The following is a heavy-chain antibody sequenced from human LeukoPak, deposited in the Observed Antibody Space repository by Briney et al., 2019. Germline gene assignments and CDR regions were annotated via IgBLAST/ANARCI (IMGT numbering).Heavy chain of an antibody. V-gene: IGHV4-39*01. CDR1: GGSISSYY. CDR2: IYYTGST. Sequence: PSETLSLTCTVSGGSISSYYWGWIRQPPGKGLEWIASIYYTGSTYYNPSLKSRVTISGDTSRSQFSLWLSSVSAADTAVYYCARLYYDGWGGLDVWGQGTTVIVSS. D-gene: IGHD3-22*01. CDR3: ARLYYDGWGGLDV. J-gene: IGHJ6*02.